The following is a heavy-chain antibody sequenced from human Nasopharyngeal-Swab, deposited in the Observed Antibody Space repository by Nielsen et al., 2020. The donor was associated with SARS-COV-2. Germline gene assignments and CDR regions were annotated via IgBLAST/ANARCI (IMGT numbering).Heavy chain of an antibody. CDR3: AKGGNSGWLQSAEYFDY. V-gene: IGHV3-23*03. Sequence: VRQAPGKGLEWVSVIYSGGSSTYYADSVKGRFTIPRDNSKNTLYLQMNSLRAEDTAVYYCAKGGNSGWLQSAEYFDYWGQGTLVTVSS. CDR2: IYSGGSST. J-gene: IGHJ4*02. D-gene: IGHD5-24*01.